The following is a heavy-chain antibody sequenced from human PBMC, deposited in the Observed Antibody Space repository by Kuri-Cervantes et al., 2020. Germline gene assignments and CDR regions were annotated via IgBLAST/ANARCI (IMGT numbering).Heavy chain of an antibody. J-gene: IGHJ6*03. D-gene: IGHD2-2*01. CDR1: GFTFSSSW. Sequence: ETLSLTCAASGFTFSSSWMHRVRQAPGKGLVWVSHINTDGTGTNYADSVKGRFTISRDNAKNSLYLQMNSLRAEDTAVYYCARRALSSFYYYYMDVWGKGTTVTVSS. V-gene: IGHV3-74*01. CDR2: INTDGTGT. CDR3: ARRALSSFYYYYMDV.